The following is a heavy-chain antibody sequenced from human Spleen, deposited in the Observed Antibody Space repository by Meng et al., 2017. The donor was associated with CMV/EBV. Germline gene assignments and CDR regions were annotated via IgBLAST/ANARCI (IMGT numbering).Heavy chain of an antibody. CDR2: IIPIPDIA. V-gene: IGHV1-69*04. D-gene: IGHD5-12*01. J-gene: IGHJ6*02. CDR1: GGTFTSHT. Sequence: SVKVSCKASGGTFTSHTINWVRQAPGQGLEWAGRIIPIPDIAEYTEKFQGRVTITADKSTSTAYMDLRSLTSEDTAVYYCATEWQGDSVQFPCLDVWGQGTTVTVSS. CDR3: ATEWQGDSVQFPCLDV.